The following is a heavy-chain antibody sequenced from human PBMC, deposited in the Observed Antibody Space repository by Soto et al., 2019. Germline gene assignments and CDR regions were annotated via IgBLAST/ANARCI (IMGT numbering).Heavy chain of an antibody. CDR2: IYHSGST. CDR3: ARERAFGESSPGYYYYGMDA. D-gene: IGHD3-10*01. V-gene: IGHV4-4*02. Sequence: QVQLQESGPGLVKPSGTLSLTCAVSGGSISSSNWWSWVRQTPGKGLEWIGEIYHSGSTNYNPSLKSRVTISVDKSKNQFSLKLSSVSAADTAVYYCARERAFGESSPGYYYYGMDAWGQGTTVTVSS. J-gene: IGHJ6*02. CDR1: GGSISSSNW.